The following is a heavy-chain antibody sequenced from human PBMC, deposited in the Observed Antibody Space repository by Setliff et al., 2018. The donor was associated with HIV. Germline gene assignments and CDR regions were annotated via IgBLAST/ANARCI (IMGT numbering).Heavy chain of an antibody. J-gene: IGHJ3*02. D-gene: IGHD3-9*01. Sequence: ASVKVSCKASGYTFTDYYIHWVRQAPGQGLEWMGWVSPYNGHTKSAQRFQGRVTMSTETSTNTVHMELSSLRSEDTAVYYCATDAYHDSLTGPTPGAFDIWGQGTMVT. V-gene: IGHV1-18*04. CDR1: GYTFTDYY. CDR2: VSPYNGHT. CDR3: ATDAYHDSLTGPTPGAFDI.